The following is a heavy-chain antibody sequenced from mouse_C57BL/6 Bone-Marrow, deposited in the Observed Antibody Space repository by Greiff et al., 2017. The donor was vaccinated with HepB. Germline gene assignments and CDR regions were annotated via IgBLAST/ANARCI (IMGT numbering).Heavy chain of an antibody. CDR1: GYTFTDYY. Sequence: EVQLQQSGPVLVKPGASVKMSCKASGYTFTDYYMNWVKQSHGKSLEWIGVINPYNGGTSYNQKFKGKATLTVDKSSSTAYMELNSLTSEDSAVYYCARPVVAKGFAYWGQGTLVTVSA. V-gene: IGHV1-19*01. J-gene: IGHJ3*01. CDR2: INPYNGGT. CDR3: ARPVVAKGFAY. D-gene: IGHD1-1*01.